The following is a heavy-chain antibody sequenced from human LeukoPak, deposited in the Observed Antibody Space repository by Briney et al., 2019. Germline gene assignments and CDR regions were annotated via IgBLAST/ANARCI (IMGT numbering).Heavy chain of an antibody. CDR2: ISGSSSYI. D-gene: IGHD1-26*01. CDR1: GFTFTNYI. V-gene: IGHV3-21*01. CDR3: ARVFPLSVGATRGGAFDI. Sequence: GGSLRLSCAASGFTFTNYIMSWVRQAPGKGLEWVSDISGSSSYIYYADSLKGRFTISRDNARNSLFLQMNSLRAEDTAVYFCARVFPLSVGATRGGAFDIWGHGTMVAVSS. J-gene: IGHJ3*02.